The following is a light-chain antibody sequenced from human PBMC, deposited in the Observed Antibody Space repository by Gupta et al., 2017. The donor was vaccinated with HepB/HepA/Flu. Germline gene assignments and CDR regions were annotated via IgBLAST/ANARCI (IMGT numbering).Light chain of an antibody. CDR1: QSVGTD. J-gene: IGKJ4*01. Sequence: VLTQSPDFQSVSPEGKVTITCRASQSVGTDLHWYRQKPGQSPMLLIKFASQSLSGVPPRIIGSGSGTYFPLTISSPRAEDAATYYCHQSDVLPLTFGGGTKVEIK. CDR2: FAS. V-gene: IGKV6-21*01. CDR3: HQSDVLPLT.